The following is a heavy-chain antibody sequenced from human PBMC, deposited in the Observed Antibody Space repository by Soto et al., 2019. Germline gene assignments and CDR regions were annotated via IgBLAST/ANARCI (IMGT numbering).Heavy chain of an antibody. V-gene: IGHV1-69*06. D-gene: IGHD3-10*01. J-gene: IGHJ4*02. Sequence: QVQLVQSGAEVKKPGSSVKGSCKASGGTFSSVAISWVRQAPGQGLEWMGGLVPVCGTANYAQKFQDSVTITADKSTSTSYMELSRLRSEDTAVYYCARSPGVFDYWGQGTLVTVSS. CDR3: ARSPGVFDY. CDR2: LVPVCGTA. CDR1: GGTFSSVA.